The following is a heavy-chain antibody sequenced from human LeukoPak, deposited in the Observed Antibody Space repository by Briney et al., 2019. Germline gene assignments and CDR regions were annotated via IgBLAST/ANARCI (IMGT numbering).Heavy chain of an antibody. V-gene: IGHV3-53*01. CDR2: IYTGDVT. J-gene: IGHJ4*02. CDR3: ARERDYDTYIDY. CDR1: GFRVSSNH. Sequence: PGGSLRLSCAVSGFRVSSNHMTWVRQAPGKGLEWISLIYTGDVTYYADSVKGRFTISTDNSKNILFLQMDSLTAEGTALYYCARERDYDTYIDYWGQGTLVTVSS. D-gene: IGHD3-22*01.